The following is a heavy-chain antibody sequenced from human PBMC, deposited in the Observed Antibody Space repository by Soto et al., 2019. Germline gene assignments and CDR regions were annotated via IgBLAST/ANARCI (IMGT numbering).Heavy chain of an antibody. J-gene: IGHJ4*02. V-gene: IGHV4-4*07. CDR3: ARAREGPPIFGVTVDY. D-gene: IGHD3-3*01. CDR1: GGSINDYY. Sequence: SETLSLTCTVSGGSINDYYRSWIRQPAGKGLEWIGQIYSSGSTDYSPSFKSRVTMSLDTSKNQFSLKLTSVTAADTAVYYCARAREGPPIFGVTVDYWGQGTLVTVS. CDR2: IYSSGST.